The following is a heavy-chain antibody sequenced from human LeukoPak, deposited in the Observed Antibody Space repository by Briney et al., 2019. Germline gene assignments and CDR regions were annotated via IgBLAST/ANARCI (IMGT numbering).Heavy chain of an antibody. CDR3: ATGPGAFDI. V-gene: IGHV1-24*01. Sequence: ASVKVSCKVSGYTLTELSMHWVRQAPGKGLEWMGGFDPEDGETIYAQKFQGRVTTTEDTSTDTAYMELSSLRSEDTAVYYCATGPGAFDIWGQGTMVTVSS. J-gene: IGHJ3*02. CDR1: GYTLTELS. CDR2: FDPEDGET.